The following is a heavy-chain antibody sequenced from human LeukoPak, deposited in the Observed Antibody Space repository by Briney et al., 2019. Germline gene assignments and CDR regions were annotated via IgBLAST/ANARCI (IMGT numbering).Heavy chain of an antibody. V-gene: IGHV3-23*01. CDR3: AKDRYDSSGYALDY. Sequence: GGSLRLSRAAAEFTFSSYAMSWVRQAPGKGLEWVLAISGSGGRTYYADSVKGRFTISRDNSKNTMYLQMNSLRAEDTDVYYCAKDRYDSSGYALDYWGQGTLVTVSS. CDR1: EFTFSSYA. CDR2: ISGSGGRT. D-gene: IGHD3-22*01. J-gene: IGHJ4*02.